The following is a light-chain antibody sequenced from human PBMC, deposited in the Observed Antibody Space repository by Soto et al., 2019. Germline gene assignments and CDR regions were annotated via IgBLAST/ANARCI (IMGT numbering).Light chain of an antibody. V-gene: IGLV2-14*01. CDR1: NSDVGTYNS. CDR2: EVS. Sequence: QSALTQPASVSGSPGQSITISRIGTNSDVGTYNSVSWYQHHPGKAPKLMICEVSNRPSGVSNRFSGSKSGNTASLSISGLQAEDEADYYCSSYRSSNTYVFGTGTKVTVL. CDR3: SSYRSSNTYV. J-gene: IGLJ1*01.